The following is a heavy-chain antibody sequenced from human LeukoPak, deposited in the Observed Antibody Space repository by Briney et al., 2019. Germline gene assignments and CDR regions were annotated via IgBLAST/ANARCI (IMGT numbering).Heavy chain of an antibody. V-gene: IGHV3-23*01. CDR1: GFTFSSYA. Sequence: GGSLRLSCAASGFTFSSYAMNWVRQAPGKGLEWVSSINTSGGSTYYADSVKGRFTISRDNAKNSLYLQMNSLRAEDTAVYYCAELGITMIGGVWGKGTTVTISS. CDR3: AELGITMIGGV. J-gene: IGHJ6*04. D-gene: IGHD3-10*02. CDR2: INTSGGST.